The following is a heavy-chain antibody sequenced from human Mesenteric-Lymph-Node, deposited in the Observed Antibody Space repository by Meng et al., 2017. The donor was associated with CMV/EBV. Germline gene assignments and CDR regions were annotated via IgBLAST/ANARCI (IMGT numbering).Heavy chain of an antibody. J-gene: IGHJ6*02. CDR1: GGSFSGYY. CDR2: INHSGST. D-gene: IGHD3-3*01. V-gene: IGHV4-34*01. Sequence: GSLRLSCAVYGGSFSGYYWSWIRQPPGKGLEWIGEINHSGSTNYNPSLKSRVTISVDTSKNQFSLKLSSVTAADTAVYYCARDLRFLEWLLYAPPLLYGMDVWGQGTTVTVSS. CDR3: ARDLRFLEWLLYAPPLLYGMDV.